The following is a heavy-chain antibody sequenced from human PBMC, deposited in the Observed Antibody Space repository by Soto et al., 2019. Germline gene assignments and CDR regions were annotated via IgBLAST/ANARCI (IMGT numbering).Heavy chain of an antibody. CDR1: GVSITSYK. V-gene: IGHV4-59*01. Sequence: QVQLQESGPGLVKPSETLSLTCTVSGVSITSYKWSWIRQSPGKGLEWIAYMYSSWSRSYNPSLKSRVTMSVDTSRNQYSLQLNSATAADTAVYYCAREWSAFDYWGQGILVTVSS. CDR3: AREWSAFDY. J-gene: IGHJ4*02. CDR2: MYSSWSR. D-gene: IGHD2-15*01.